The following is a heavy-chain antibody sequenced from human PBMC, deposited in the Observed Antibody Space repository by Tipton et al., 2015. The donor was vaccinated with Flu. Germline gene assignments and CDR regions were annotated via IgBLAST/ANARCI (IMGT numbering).Heavy chain of an antibody. CDR2: INHSGST. V-gene: IGHV4-34*01. J-gene: IGHJ5*02. CDR1: GGSLSGYY. Sequence: LRLSCAVYGGSLSGYYWSWIRQPPGKGLEWIGEINHSGSTNYNPSLKSRVTISVDTSKNQFSLKLSSVTAADTAVYYCARGLRYCSSTSCLNWFDPWGQGTLVTVSS. D-gene: IGHD2-2*01. CDR3: ARGLRYCSSTSCLNWFDP.